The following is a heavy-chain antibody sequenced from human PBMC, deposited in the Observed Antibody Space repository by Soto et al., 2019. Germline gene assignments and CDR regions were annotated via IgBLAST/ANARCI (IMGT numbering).Heavy chain of an antibody. CDR3: ARGLITGSQYSGGWYYFDS. V-gene: IGHV4-39*01. J-gene: IGHJ4*02. Sequence: SETLSLTCTVSGGSLSSSSYYWGWIRQPPGKGLEWIGSIYYSGSTYYNPSLKSRVTISVDTSKNQFSLKLSSVTAADTAVYYCARGLITGSQYSGGWYYFDSWGQGTQVTVSS. CDR2: IYYSGST. D-gene: IGHD1-26*01. CDR1: GGSLSSSSYY.